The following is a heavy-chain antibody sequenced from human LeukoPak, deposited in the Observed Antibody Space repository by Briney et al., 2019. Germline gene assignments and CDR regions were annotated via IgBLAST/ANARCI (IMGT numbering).Heavy chain of an antibody. V-gene: IGHV1-69*13. CDR2: IIPIFGTA. CDR1: GGTFSSYA. CDR3: ASLYSSSWAYYYYGMDV. J-gene: IGHJ6*02. Sequence: ASVKVSCKASGGTFSSYAISWVRQAPGQGLEWMGGIIPIFGTANYAQKFQGRVTITADESTSTAYMELSSLRSEDTAVYYCASLYSSSWAYYYYGMDVWGQGTTVTPSS. D-gene: IGHD6-13*01.